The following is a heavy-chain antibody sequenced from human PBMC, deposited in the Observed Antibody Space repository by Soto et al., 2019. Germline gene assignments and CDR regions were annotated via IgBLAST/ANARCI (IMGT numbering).Heavy chain of an antibody. CDR2: IIPIFGTA. CDR3: ARDRTAYYYDSSGYYYVFDY. J-gene: IGHJ4*02. Sequence: GASVKVSFKASGGTFSSYAISWVRQAPGQGLEWMGGIIPIFGTANYAQKFQGRVTITADESTSTAYMELSSLRSEDMAVYYCARDRTAYYYDSSGYYYVFDYWGQGTLVTVSS. V-gene: IGHV1-69*13. D-gene: IGHD3-22*01. CDR1: GGTFSSYA.